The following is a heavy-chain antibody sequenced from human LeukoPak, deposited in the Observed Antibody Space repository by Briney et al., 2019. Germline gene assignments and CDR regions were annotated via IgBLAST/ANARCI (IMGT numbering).Heavy chain of an antibody. CDR3: ARVVDHDYGDYYLDY. J-gene: IGHJ4*02. CDR2: ISDSGSTK. Sequence: PGGSMRLSCAASGFTFSDYYMSWIRQAPGKGLEWVSYISDSGSTKYYADSVKGRFTISRDNSKNTLYLQMNSLRAEDTAVYYCARVVDHDYGDYYLDYWGQGTLVTVSS. CDR1: GFTFSDYY. D-gene: IGHD4-17*01. V-gene: IGHV3-11*01.